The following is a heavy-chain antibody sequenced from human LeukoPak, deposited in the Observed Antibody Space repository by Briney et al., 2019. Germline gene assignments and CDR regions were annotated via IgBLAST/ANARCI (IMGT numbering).Heavy chain of an antibody. V-gene: IGHV3-9*01. CDR2: ISWNSGSI. Sequence: PGGSLRLSCAASGCTFDDYAMHWVRQAPGKGLEWVSGISWNSGSIGYADSVKGRFTISRDNSKNTLYLQMNSLRAEDTAEYYCAKSLLTTASGTGRAFDIWGQGTMVTVSS. J-gene: IGHJ3*02. CDR3: AKSLLTTASGTGRAFDI. D-gene: IGHD1-26*01. CDR1: GCTFDDYA.